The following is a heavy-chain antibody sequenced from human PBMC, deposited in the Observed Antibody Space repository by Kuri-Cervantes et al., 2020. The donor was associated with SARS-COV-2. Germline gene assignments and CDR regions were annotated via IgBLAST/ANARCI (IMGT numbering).Heavy chain of an antibody. CDR3: ARGRPNFYY. D-gene: IGHD1-1*01. Sequence: GSLRLSCSVSGVSVSSDEYYWNWSRQPPGQGLEWIGSIYYSGSNYYNPSLKRRVTISVDTSKNQFSLKLSTVTAADTAVYYCARGRPNFYYWGQGTLVTVSS. J-gene: IGHJ4*02. CDR1: GVSVSSDEYY. CDR2: IYYSGSN. V-gene: IGHV4-39*01.